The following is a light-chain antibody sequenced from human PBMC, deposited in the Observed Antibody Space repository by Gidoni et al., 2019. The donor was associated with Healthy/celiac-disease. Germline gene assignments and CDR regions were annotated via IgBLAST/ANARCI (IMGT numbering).Light chain of an antibody. CDR3: QSYDSSLSGWV. CDR1: SSNIGAGYD. V-gene: IGLV1-40*01. J-gene: IGLJ3*02. Sequence: QSVLTQPPSASEAPGQRVTISCTGSSSNIGAGYDVHWYQQLPGTAPKLLIYGNSNRPSGVPDRFSGSKSGTSASLASTGLQAEDEADYYCQSYDSSLSGWVFGGGTKLTVL. CDR2: GNS.